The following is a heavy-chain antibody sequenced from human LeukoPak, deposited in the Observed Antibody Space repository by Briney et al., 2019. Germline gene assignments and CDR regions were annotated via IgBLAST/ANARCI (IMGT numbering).Heavy chain of an antibody. CDR2: ISAYNGNT. CDR1: GYTFTSYG. Sequence: EASVKVSCKASGYTFTSYGISWVRQAPGQGLEWMGWISAYNGNTNYAQKLQGRVTMTTDTSTSTAYMELRGLRSDDTAVYYCARVQLLWFGELFYYYYYMDVWGKGTTVTISS. V-gene: IGHV1-18*01. CDR3: ARVQLLWFGELFYYYYYMDV. D-gene: IGHD3-10*01. J-gene: IGHJ6*03.